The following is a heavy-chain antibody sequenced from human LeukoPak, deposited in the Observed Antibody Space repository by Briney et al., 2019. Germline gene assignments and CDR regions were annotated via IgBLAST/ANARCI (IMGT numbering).Heavy chain of an antibody. CDR3: ARDEVGAAPD. CDR2: INPNSGGT. D-gene: IGHD2-15*01. J-gene: IGHJ4*02. CDR1: GYSFTDYY. Sequence: ASVKVSCKASGYSFTDYYMHWVRQAPGQGLEWMGWINPNSGGTNYAQKFQGRVTMTRDTSISTAYMELSRLRSDDTAVYYCARDEVGAAPDWGQGTLVTVSS. V-gene: IGHV1-2*02.